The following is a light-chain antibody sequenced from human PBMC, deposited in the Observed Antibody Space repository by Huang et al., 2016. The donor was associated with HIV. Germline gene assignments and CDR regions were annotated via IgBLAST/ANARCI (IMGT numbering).Light chain of an antibody. CDR2: LGS. CDR3: MQALQTPRT. CDR1: QPHLHSNGYNY. J-gene: IGKJ5*01. Sequence: DIVMTQSPLSLPVTPGEPASISCRSSQPHLHSNGYNYLDWYLQKPGQSPQLLIYLGSNRASGVPDRFSGSGSVTDFTLKISRVEAEDVGIYYCMQALQTPRTFGQGTRLEIK. V-gene: IGKV2-28*01.